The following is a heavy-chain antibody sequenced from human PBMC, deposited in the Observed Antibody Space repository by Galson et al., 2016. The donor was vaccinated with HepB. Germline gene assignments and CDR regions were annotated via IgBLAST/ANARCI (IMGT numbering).Heavy chain of an antibody. CDR2: ISCSSSYF. CDR3: ATVPILGAVARYLDY. J-gene: IGHJ4*02. D-gene: IGHD3-3*01. CDR1: GLSFHTYS. Sequence: SLRLSCAASGLSFHTYSMHWVRQAPGKGLEWVSSISCSSSYFYYADSVKGRFSISRDNAKKSLFLQMNSLRVEDTAVYYCATVPILGAVARYLDYWGQGTLVSVSS. V-gene: IGHV3-21*01.